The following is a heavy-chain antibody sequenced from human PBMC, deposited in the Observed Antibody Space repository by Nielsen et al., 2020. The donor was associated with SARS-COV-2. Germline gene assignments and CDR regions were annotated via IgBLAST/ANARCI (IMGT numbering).Heavy chain of an antibody. Sequence: SETLSLTCAVSGGSISSSNWWSWVRQPPGKGLEWIGEIYHSGSTNYNPSLKSRVTISVDTSKNQFSLKLSSVTAADTAVYYCARGQYYYYGMDVWGQGTTVTVSS. CDR1: GGSISSSNW. CDR3: ARGQYYYYGMDV. V-gene: IGHV4-4*02. CDR2: IYHSGST. J-gene: IGHJ6*02.